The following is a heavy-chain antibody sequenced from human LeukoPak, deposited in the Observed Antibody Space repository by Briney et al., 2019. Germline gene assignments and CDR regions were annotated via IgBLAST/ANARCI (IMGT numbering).Heavy chain of an antibody. CDR1: GGSFSAYY. V-gene: IGHV4-34*01. Sequence: SETLSLTCAVYGGSFSAYYWTWIRQPPGKGLEWIGEIKHSGSSNYNSSLRSRVTISVDTSYKQFSLRLSSVTAADTAVYYCAPRGDIEHSYVYGKWFDPWGQGTRVTVSS. CDR2: IKHSGSS. D-gene: IGHD5-18*01. CDR3: APRGDIEHSYVYGKWFDP. J-gene: IGHJ5*02.